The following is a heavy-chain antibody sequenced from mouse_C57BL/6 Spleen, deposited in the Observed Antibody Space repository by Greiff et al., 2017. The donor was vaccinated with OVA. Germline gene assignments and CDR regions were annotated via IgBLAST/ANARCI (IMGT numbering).Heavy chain of an antibody. J-gene: IGHJ4*01. CDR3: ARSPPNWDVGAMDY. D-gene: IGHD4-1*01. V-gene: IGHV1-31*01. Sequence: VQLQQSGPELVKPGASVKISCKSSGYSFTGSSMHWVKQSHGNILDWIGYIYPYNVVSSYNQKFKGKATLTVDKSSSTAYMELRSLTSEDSAVYYCARSPPNWDVGAMDYWGQGTSVTVAS. CDR1: GYSFTGSS. CDR2: IYPYNVVS.